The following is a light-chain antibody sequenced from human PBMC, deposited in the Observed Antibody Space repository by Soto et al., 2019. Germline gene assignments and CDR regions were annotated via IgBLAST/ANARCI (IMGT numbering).Light chain of an antibody. Sequence: EIILTQSPDTLSLSPGERATLSCRASQSVSSSYLAWYQQKPGQAPRLLIYGASSRATGIPDRFSGSGSGTDFTLTISRLEPEDFAVYYCQQCGSSPWTFGQGTKVDIK. V-gene: IGKV3-20*01. J-gene: IGKJ1*01. CDR2: GAS. CDR1: QSVSSSY. CDR3: QQCGSSPWT.